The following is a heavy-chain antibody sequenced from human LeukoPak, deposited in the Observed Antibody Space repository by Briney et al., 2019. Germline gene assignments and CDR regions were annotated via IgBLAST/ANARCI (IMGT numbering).Heavy chain of an antibody. Sequence: ASETLSLTCTVSGGSISSGGYYWSWIRQHPGKGLEWIGYIYYSGSTYYNPSLTSRDTISVDTSKNQFSLKLSSVTAADTAVYYCARVISGDDHFDYWGQGTLVTVSS. D-gene: IGHD2-21*01. V-gene: IGHV4-31*03. CDR2: IYYSGST. CDR3: ARVISGDDHFDY. J-gene: IGHJ4*02. CDR1: GGSISSGGYY.